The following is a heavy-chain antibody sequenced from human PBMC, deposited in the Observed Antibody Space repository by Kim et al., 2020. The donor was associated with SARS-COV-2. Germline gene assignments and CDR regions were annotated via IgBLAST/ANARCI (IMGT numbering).Heavy chain of an antibody. V-gene: IGHV4-34*01. CDR1: GGSFSGYY. CDR3: ARGSLFRGQWLVRSYFDY. D-gene: IGHD6-19*01. J-gene: IGHJ4*01. CDR2: INHSGST. Sequence: SETLSLTCAVYGGSFSGYYWSWIRQPPGKGLEWIGEINHSGSTNYNPSLKSRVTISVDTSKNQFSLKLSSVTAADTAVYYCARGSLFRGQWLVRSYFDY.